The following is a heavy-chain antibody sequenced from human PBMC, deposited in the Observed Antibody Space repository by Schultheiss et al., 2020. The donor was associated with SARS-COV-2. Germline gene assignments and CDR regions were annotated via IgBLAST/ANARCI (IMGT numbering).Heavy chain of an antibody. CDR2: IYYSGST. V-gene: IGHV4-59*12. CDR1: GGSISSYY. J-gene: IGHJ4*02. D-gene: IGHD6-19*01. Sequence: SQTLSLTCTVSGGSISSYYWSWIRQPAGKGLEWIGYIYYSGSTNYNPSLKSRVTISVDTSKNQFSLKLSSVTAADTAVYYCARAPYSSGWYRFDYWGQGTLVTVSS. CDR3: ARAPYSSGWYRFDY.